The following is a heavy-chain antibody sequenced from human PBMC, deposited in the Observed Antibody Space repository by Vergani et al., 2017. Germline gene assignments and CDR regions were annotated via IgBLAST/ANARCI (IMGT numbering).Heavy chain of an antibody. Sequence: QVQLQESGPGLVKPPGTLSLTCAVSGGSISSSNWSCWVRQPPGKGLEWIGEIYHSGSTNYNPSLKSLVTKSVDKSKNQFSLKLSSVAAADTAVYYCESTTMRVGGDAFDFWGQGTMVTVSS. CDR2: IYHSGST. CDR3: ESTTMRVGGDAFDF. D-gene: IGHD3-22*01. J-gene: IGHJ3*01. CDR1: GGSISSSNW. V-gene: IGHV4-4*03.